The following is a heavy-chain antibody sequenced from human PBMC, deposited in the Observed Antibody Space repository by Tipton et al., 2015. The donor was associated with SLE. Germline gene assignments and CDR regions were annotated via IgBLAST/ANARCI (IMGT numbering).Heavy chain of an antibody. CDR3: AREAYSSSSGDYLDY. J-gene: IGHJ4*02. V-gene: IGHV3-64*02. CDR2: ISSNGLST. CDR1: GFSFRNYA. D-gene: IGHD6-6*01. Sequence: SLRLSCVGSGFSFRNYAMHWVRQAPGKGVEFVSAISSNGLSTYYADSVKGRFIISRDVSKNTLYLQMGSLRGEDMAVYYCAREAYSSSSGDYLDYWGQGTLVTVSS.